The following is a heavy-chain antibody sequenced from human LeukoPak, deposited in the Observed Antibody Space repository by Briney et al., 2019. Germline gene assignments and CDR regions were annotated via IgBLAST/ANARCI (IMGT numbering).Heavy chain of an antibody. Sequence: GASVTVSCKASGYTFTTYGIAWVRLAPGQGLEWMGWISAYNGNTNYAQKFQGRVTMTIDTSTRTAYMELRSLKSDDTAVYYCARVWGYYYDSSGYSDFDYWGQGTLVTVSS. J-gene: IGHJ4*02. CDR2: ISAYNGNT. D-gene: IGHD3-22*01. CDR1: GYTFTTYG. V-gene: IGHV1-18*01. CDR3: ARVWGYYYDSSGYSDFDY.